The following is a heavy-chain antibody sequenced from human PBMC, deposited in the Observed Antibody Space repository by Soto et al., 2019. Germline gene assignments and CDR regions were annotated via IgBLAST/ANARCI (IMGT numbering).Heavy chain of an antibody. V-gene: IGHV3-30-3*01. J-gene: IGHJ6*02. CDR2: ISFNGSKE. Sequence: VQLVESGGGVVQPGRSLRLSCVASGFTFNSFAMHWVRQAPGKGLEWVALISFNGSKEYYADSVKGRFTISRDNSRNTLYLQMNSLRSEDTAVFYCARELASIYYYYYYGMDVWGRGTTVTVSS. CDR1: GFTFNSFA. D-gene: IGHD5-12*01. CDR3: ARELASIYYYYYYGMDV.